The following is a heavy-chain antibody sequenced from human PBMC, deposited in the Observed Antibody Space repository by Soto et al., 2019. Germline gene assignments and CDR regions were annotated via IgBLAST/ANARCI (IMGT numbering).Heavy chain of an antibody. CDR2: IKQDGSEK. J-gene: IGHJ5*02. CDR1: GFTFSSYW. D-gene: IGHD6-6*01. CDR3: ARSSIAALQGWFDP. Sequence: EVQLVESGGGLVQPGGSLRLSCAASGFTFSSYWMSWVRQAPGKGLEWVANIKQDGSEKYYVDSVKGRFTISRDNAKISLYLQMNILRAEDTAVYYCARSSIAALQGWFDPWGQGTLVTVSS. V-gene: IGHV3-7*03.